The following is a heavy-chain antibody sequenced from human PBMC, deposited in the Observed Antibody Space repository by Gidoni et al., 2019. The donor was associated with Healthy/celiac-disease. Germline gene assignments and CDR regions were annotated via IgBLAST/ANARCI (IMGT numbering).Heavy chain of an antibody. J-gene: IGHJ4*02. CDR1: GYTFTSYA. V-gene: IGHV1-3*01. CDR2: INAGNGNT. Sequence: QVQLVQSGAEVKKPGASVKVSCKASGYTFTSYAMHWVRQAPGQRLEWMGWINAGNGNTKYSQKFQGRVTITRDTSASTAYMELSSLRSEDTAVYYCARDGVVGVVGSGSYIPFDYWGQGTLVTVSS. CDR3: ARDGVVGVVGSGSYIPFDY. D-gene: IGHD3-10*01.